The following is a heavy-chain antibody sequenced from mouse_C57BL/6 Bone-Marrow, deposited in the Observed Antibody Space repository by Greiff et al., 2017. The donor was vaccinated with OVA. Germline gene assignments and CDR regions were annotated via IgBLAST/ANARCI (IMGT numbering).Heavy chain of an antibody. D-gene: IGHD1-3*01. Sequence: EVQLQQSGPELVKPGASVTMSCKASGYPFTDSNMHWVTQSHGKSLEWIGYLNPNNGGTSYNQKFKGKATLTVNKSSSTAYMELRSLTSEDSAVYYGARVPLSSYYVDDWGQGTTLTVSS. J-gene: IGHJ2*01. CDR1: GYPFTDSN. CDR2: LNPNNGGT. V-gene: IGHV1-22*01. CDR3: ARVPLSSYYVDD.